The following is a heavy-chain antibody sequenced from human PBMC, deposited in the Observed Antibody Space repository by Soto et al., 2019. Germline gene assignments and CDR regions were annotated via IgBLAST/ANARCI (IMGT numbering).Heavy chain of an antibody. CDR1: GLTFYNHA. Sequence: GVLRLSCTGSGLTFYNHAMNWIRQAPGKGLEWVSTIGGGDTHYTDSVKGRFTISRDDLKATLSLQMNNLRVEDTAVYYCAKDRFPGNGIYDAFDRWGQGILVTVSS. CDR3: AKDRFPGNGIYDAFDR. J-gene: IGHJ5*02. CDR2: IGGGDT. V-gene: IGHV3-23*01. D-gene: IGHD5-12*01.